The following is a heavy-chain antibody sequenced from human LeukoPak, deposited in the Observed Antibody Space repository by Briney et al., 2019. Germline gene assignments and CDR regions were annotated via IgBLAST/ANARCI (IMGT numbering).Heavy chain of an antibody. Sequence: ASVKVSCKASGYTLTGYHMHWVRQAPGQGLEWMGWINPNSGGTNYAQKFQGRVTMTRDTSISTAYMELRRLRSDDTAVYYCARDPMVTPIGYFDYWGQGTLVTVSS. J-gene: IGHJ4*02. D-gene: IGHD2-21*02. CDR1: GYTLTGYH. V-gene: IGHV1-2*02. CDR2: INPNSGGT. CDR3: ARDPMVTPIGYFDY.